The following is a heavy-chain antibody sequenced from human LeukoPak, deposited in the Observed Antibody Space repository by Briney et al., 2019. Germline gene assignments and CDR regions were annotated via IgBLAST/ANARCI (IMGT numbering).Heavy chain of an antibody. D-gene: IGHD3-3*01. CDR3: ARRGYDFWSGSKGAFDI. CDR1: GYTFTSYG. J-gene: IGHJ3*02. V-gene: IGHV1-18*01. CDR2: ISAYNGNT. Sequence: ASVKVSCKASGYTFTSYGISWVRQAPGQGLEWMGWISAYNGNTNYAQKLQGRVTMTTDTSTSTAYMELRSLRSDDTAVYYCARRGYDFWSGSKGAFDIWGQGTMVTVSS.